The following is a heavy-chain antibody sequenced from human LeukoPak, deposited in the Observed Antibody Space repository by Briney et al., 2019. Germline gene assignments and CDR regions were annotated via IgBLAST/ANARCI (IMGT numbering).Heavy chain of an antibody. CDR1: GGSISSYY. Sequence: SQTLSLTCTVSGGSISSYYWSWIRQPPGKGLEWIGYIYYSGSTNYNPSLKSRVTISVDTSKNQFSLKLSSVTAADTAVYYCARVRSLSSGWSQPYWYFDLWGRGTLVTVSS. V-gene: IGHV4-59*01. CDR3: ARVRSLSSGWSQPYWYFDL. CDR2: IYYSGST. D-gene: IGHD6-19*01. J-gene: IGHJ2*01.